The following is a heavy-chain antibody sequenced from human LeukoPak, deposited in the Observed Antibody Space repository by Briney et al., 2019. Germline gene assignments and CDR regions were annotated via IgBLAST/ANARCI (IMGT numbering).Heavy chain of an antibody. J-gene: IGHJ5*02. Sequence: SVKVSFKASVATCSTYGLSWVRQPPGQGLGWMGRVSPFFDIANYAQKFQDRVTITADKSTNTIFMEQSSSISEDTAFYYCAREFKLSSWNGGHWFDPWGQGTLVTGSS. CDR3: AREFKLSSWNGGHWFDP. V-gene: IGHV1-69*04. CDR2: VSPFFDIA. D-gene: IGHD1-1*01. CDR1: VATCSTYG.